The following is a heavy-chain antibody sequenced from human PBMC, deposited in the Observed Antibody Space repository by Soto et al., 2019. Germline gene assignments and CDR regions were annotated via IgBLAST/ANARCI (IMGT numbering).Heavy chain of an antibody. V-gene: IGHV1-69*13. Sequence: ASVKVSCKASGGTFSSYAISWVRQAPGQGLEWMGGIIPIFGTANYAQKFQGRVTITADESTSTAYMELSSLRSEDTAVYYCARDLFWGHSSSWTNNWFDSWGPGTLVNVSS. CDR3: ARDLFWGHSSSWTNNWFDS. CDR1: GGTFSSYA. D-gene: IGHD6-13*01. CDR2: IIPIFGTA. J-gene: IGHJ5*01.